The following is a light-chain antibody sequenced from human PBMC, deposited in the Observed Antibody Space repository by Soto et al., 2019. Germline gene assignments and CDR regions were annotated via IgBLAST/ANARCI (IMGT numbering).Light chain of an antibody. CDR2: AAS. CDR1: QTINNRL. CDR3: QQSSSTPRT. J-gene: IGKJ4*01. Sequence: DMRMTQSPASLSASVGDTVTITCRASQTINNRLVNWYQQKPGEAPKLLIYAASSLQPGVPSTFSGSGSGTEFTLTISSLQRDDVATYYCQQSSSTPRTFGGGTKVEIK. V-gene: IGKV1-39*01.